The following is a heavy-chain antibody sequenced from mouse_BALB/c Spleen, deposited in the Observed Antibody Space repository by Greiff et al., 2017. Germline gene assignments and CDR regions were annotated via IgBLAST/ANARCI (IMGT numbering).Heavy chain of an antibody. D-gene: IGHD2-1*01. J-gene: IGHJ2*01. CDR3: ARDYWGNLDY. CDR1: GFTFSSYG. V-gene: IGHV5-6*01. CDR2: ISSGGSYT. Sequence: EVMLVESGGDLVKPGGSLKLSCAASGFTFSSYGMSWVRQTPDKRLEWVATISSGGSYTYYPDSVKGRFTISRDNAKNTLYLQMSSLKSEDTAMYYCARDYWGNLDYWGQGTTLTVSS.